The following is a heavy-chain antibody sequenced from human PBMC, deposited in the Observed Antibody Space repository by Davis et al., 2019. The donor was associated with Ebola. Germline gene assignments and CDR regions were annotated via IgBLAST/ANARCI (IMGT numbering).Heavy chain of an antibody. D-gene: IGHD5-12*01. J-gene: IGHJ4*01. CDR1: GFTFSHFH. CDR2: IDPDGAGT. V-gene: IGHV3-74*01. CDR3: VRDSGYYSHDY. Sequence: GESLKISCAASGFTFSHFHIHWVRQTPTKGLVWVARIDPDGAGTNYADSVKGRFTISRDNAKNTLSLQMNSLRVEDTAVYYRVRDSGYYSHDYWGHGTLVTVSS.